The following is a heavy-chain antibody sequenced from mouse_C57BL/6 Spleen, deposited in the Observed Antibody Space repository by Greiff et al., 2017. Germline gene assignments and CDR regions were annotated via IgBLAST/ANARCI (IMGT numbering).Heavy chain of an antibody. CDR2: IYPRRGNT. Sequence: QVQLKESGAELARPGASVKLSCKASGYTFTSYGISWVKQRTGQGLEWIGEIYPRRGNTYYNEKFKGKATLTADKSSSTAYMELRSLTSEDSAVYFCASEDYYGSSPRDYWGQGTTLTVSS. V-gene: IGHV1-81*01. J-gene: IGHJ2*01. CDR3: ASEDYYGSSPRDY. CDR1: GYTFTSYG. D-gene: IGHD1-1*01.